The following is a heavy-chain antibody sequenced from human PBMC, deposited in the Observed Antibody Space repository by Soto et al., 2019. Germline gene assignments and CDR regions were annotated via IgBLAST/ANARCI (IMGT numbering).Heavy chain of an antibody. D-gene: IGHD3-10*01. CDR3: AKDFGRFGGLYYFDY. V-gene: IGHV3-30*18. CDR1: GFTFSSYG. J-gene: IGHJ4*02. CDR2: ISYDGSNT. Sequence: GGSLRLSCAASGFTFSSYGMHWVRQAPGKGLEWVAVISYDGSNTYYADSVKGRFTISRDNSKNTLYLQMNSLRAEDTAVYYCAKDFGRFGGLYYFDYWGQGTLVTVSS.